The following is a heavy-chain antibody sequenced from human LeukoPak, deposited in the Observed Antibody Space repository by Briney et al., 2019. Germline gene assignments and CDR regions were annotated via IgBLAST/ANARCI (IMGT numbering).Heavy chain of an antibody. V-gene: IGHV1-18*01. CDR2: ISAYNGNT. Sequence: GASVKVSCKASGGTFSSYAISWVRQAPGQGLEWMGWISAYNGNTNYAQKLQGRVTMTTDTSTSTAYMELRSLRSDDTAVYYCARVNILNIVLILDPWGQGTLVTVSS. D-gene: IGHD2-8*01. CDR3: ARVNILNIVLILDP. J-gene: IGHJ5*02. CDR1: GGTFSSYA.